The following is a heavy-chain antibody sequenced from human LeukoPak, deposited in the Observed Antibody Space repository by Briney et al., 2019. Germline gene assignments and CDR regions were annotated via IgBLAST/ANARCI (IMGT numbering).Heavy chain of an antibody. J-gene: IGHJ5*02. CDR3: ARGGDYVWFDP. D-gene: IGHD4-17*01. CDR2: INDVGGST. CDR1: GFTFSTYR. Sequence: GGSLRLSCAASGFTFSTYRMHWVRQAPGKGLVWVSRINDVGGSTAYADSVKGRFTISRDNAKNTLYLQMNSLGGEDTAVYYCARGGDYVWFDPRGQGTLVTVSS. V-gene: IGHV3-74*01.